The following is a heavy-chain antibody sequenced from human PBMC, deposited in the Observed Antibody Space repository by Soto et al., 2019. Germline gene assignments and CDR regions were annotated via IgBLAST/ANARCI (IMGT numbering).Heavy chain of an antibody. D-gene: IGHD3-3*01. CDR2: INHSGST. CDR3: ARGSPIFGVVIIGWFDP. J-gene: IGHJ5*02. Sequence: SETLSLTCAVYGGSFSGYYWSWIRQPPGKGLEWIGEINHSGSTNYNPSLKSRVTISVDTSKNQFSLKLSSVTAADKAVYYCARGSPIFGVVIIGWFDPWGQGTLVTVSS. V-gene: IGHV4-34*01. CDR1: GGSFSGYY.